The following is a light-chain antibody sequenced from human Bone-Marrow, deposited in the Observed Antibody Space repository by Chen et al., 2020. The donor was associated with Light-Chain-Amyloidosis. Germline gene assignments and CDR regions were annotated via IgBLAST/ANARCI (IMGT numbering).Light chain of an antibody. CDR2: EAS. V-gene: IGLV2-23*01. Sequence: SALSQPASVAGPVGQSITISCTGTSTDVGHYNLDSWYQQHPGHAPNLMIYEASERPSGVSNRFSGSKSGNTASLTISGLQTEDQADYYCCSSSDTDTLIFGTGTRLTVL. CDR1: STDVGHYNL. CDR3: CSSSDTDTLI. J-gene: IGLJ2*01.